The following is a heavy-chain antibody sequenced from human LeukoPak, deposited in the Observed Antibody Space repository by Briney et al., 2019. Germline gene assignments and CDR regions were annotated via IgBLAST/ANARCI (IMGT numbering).Heavy chain of an antibody. Sequence: ASVKVSCKASGYTFTSYYMHWVRQAPGQGLEWMGIINPSGDSTTYAQKFQGRVTMTRDTSTSTVYMELSSLRSEDTAVYYCARDGGSGSFRSLSHYSEGMDVWGQGTTVTVSS. V-gene: IGHV1-46*01. CDR3: ARDGGSGSFRSLSHYSEGMDV. CDR2: INPSGDST. D-gene: IGHD3-10*01. J-gene: IGHJ6*02. CDR1: GYTFTSYY.